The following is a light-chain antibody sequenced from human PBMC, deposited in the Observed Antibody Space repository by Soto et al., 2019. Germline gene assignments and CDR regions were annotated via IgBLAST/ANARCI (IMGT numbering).Light chain of an antibody. V-gene: IGKV1-17*01. J-gene: IGKJ2*01. CDR3: LQHNSYPHT. CDR1: QDIRND. Sequence: DIQMTQSPSSLSASVGDRVTITCRASQDIRNDFGWYQYKPGKAPKRLIYAASSLQSGVPSRFSGSGSGTELTLTISSLQPEDFATYYCLQHNSYPHTFGQGTKLEIQ. CDR2: AAS.